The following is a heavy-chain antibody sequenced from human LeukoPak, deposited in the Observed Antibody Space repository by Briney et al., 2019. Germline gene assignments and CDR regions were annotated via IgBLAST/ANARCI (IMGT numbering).Heavy chain of an antibody. CDR1: GFTVSSNY. CDR3: AREDYSKYNPFDP. CDR2: IYSGGST. J-gene: IGHJ5*02. Sequence: GGSLRLSCAASGFTVSSNYMSWVRQAPGKGLEWVSVIYSGGSTYYADSVKGRFTISRDNTKNTLYLQMNRLRAEDTAVYYCAREDYSKYNPFDPWGQGTLVTVSS. D-gene: IGHD4-11*01. V-gene: IGHV3-66*02.